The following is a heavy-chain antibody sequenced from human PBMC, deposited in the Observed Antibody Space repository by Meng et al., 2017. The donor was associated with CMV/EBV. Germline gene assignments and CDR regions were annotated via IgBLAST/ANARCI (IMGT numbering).Heavy chain of an antibody. CDR3: ARDNRRGGVDY. D-gene: IGHD3-3*01. J-gene: IGHJ4*02. CDR2: IYYSGST. CDR1: GGSISSGDYY. Sequence: QVPLQESGPGVVKPSQTLSLTCTVAGGSISSGDYYWSWIRQPPGKGLEWIGYIYYSGSTYYNPSLKSRVTISVDTSKNQFSLKLSSVTAADTAVYYCARDNRRGGVDYWGQGTLVTVSS. V-gene: IGHV4-30-4*08.